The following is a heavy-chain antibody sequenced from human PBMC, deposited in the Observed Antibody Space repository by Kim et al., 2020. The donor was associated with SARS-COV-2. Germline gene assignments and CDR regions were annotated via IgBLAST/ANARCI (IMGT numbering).Heavy chain of an antibody. CDR3: AKDIAPLYGGNWGYFDY. CDR1: GFTFDDYA. D-gene: IGHD7-27*01. CDR2: ISWNSGSI. Sequence: GGSLRLSCAASGFTFDDYAMHWVRQAPGKGLEWVSGISWNSGSIGYADSVKGRFTISRDNAKNSLYLQMNSLRAEDTALYYCAKDIAPLYGGNWGYFDYWGQGTLVTVSS. V-gene: IGHV3-9*01. J-gene: IGHJ4*02.